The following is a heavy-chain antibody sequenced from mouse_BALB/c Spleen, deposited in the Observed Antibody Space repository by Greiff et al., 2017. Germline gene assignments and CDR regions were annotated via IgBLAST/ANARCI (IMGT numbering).Heavy chain of an antibody. D-gene: IGHD2-1*01. J-gene: IGHJ2*01. V-gene: IGHV2-4-1*01. CDR2: IWSGGST. CDR1: GFSLTSYG. CDR3: ARKGGNYDYFDY. Sequence: VQLVESGPGLVQPSQSLSITCTVSGFSLTSYGVHWVRQSPGKGLEWLGVIWSGGSTDYNAAFISRLSISKDNSKSQVFFKMNSLQADDTAIYYCARKGGNYDYFDYWGQGTTLTVSS.